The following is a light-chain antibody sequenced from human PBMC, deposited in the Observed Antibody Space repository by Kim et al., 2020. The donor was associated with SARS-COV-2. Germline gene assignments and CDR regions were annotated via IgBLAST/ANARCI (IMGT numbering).Light chain of an antibody. CDR3: QQFGRA. J-gene: IGKJ4*01. CDR1: QSINSNY. Sequence: LSLSPGERATRSGRVSQSINSNYLAWYQKKARQAPRLLIYGASNRATGIPDRFSGSGSGTDFTLTISRLEPEDFAVYYCQQFGRAFGGGTKVDIK. V-gene: IGKV3-20*01. CDR2: GAS.